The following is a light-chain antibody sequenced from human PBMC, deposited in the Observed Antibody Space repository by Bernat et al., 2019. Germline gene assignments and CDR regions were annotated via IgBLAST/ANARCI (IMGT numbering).Light chain of an antibody. CDR3: AVWDDSLDGPA. Sequence: QSVLTQRPSASGTPGQRVTMSCSGSSSNIAINTVNWYQQLPGTAPKLLIYNNNQRPSGVPDRFSGSRSGASASLAISGLQSEDEADYYCAVWDDSLDGPAFGGGTKLTVL. CDR1: SSNIAINT. J-gene: IGLJ2*01. V-gene: IGLV1-44*01. CDR2: NNN.